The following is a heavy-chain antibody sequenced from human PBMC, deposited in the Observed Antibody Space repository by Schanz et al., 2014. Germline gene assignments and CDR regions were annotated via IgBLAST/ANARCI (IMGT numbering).Heavy chain of an antibody. V-gene: IGHV3-33*06. D-gene: IGHD5-18*01. Sequence: QVQLVESGGGVVQPGRSLRLSCATSGLNFDYYGMNWVRQAPGKGLEWVANIGYDGSEKYYVDSVKGRFTISRDNSKNTLYLQMNNLRAEDTAVYYCAKYGGGYSYGFVEYWGQGILVTVSS. CDR3: AKYGGGYSYGFVEY. CDR2: IGYDGSEK. CDR1: GLNFDYYG. J-gene: IGHJ4*02.